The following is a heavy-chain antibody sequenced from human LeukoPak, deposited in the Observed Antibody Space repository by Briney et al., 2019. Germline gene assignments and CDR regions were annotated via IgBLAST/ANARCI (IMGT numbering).Heavy chain of an antibody. CDR2: IKQDGSEE. V-gene: IGHV3-7*01. CDR1: GFTFSSYW. D-gene: IGHD6-6*01. CDR3: AKDQKSKSSSSNYYYYYMDV. J-gene: IGHJ6*03. Sequence: GGSLRLSCAASGFTFSSYWMSWVRQAPGKGLEWVANIKQDGSEEYYVDSVKGRFTISRDNSKNTLYLQMNSLRAEDTAVYYCAKDQKSKSSSSNYYYYYMDVWGKGTTVTVS.